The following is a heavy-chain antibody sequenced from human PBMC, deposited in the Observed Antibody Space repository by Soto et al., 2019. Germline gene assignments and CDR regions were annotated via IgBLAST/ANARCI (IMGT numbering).Heavy chain of an antibody. J-gene: IGHJ3*02. V-gene: IGHV3-74*01. D-gene: IGHD6-19*01. CDR3: ARRGAGFDI. CDR2: INSDGSST. CDR1: XXXXXNYX. Sequence: EVQLVESGGGLVQPGGSLTXSXXXXXXXXXNYXXXXXXXAPGKGLVWVSRINSDGSSTTYADSVKGRFTISRDNAKNTLYLEMNSLRAEDTAVYYCARRGAGFDIWGQGTMVTVSS.